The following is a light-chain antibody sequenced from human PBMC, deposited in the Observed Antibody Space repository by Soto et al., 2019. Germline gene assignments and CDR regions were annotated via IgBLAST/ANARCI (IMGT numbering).Light chain of an antibody. CDR2: DVT. V-gene: IGLV2-14*03. Sequence: QPVLTQPASVSGSPRQSITVSCTGTGGDVGGYNYVSWYQHPGKAPRLMIYDVTNRPSGVSDRFSGSKSGNTASLTISGLQAEDEADYYCSSYRRGSTYVFGTGTKVTV. J-gene: IGLJ1*01. CDR1: GGDVGGYNY. CDR3: SSYRRGSTYV.